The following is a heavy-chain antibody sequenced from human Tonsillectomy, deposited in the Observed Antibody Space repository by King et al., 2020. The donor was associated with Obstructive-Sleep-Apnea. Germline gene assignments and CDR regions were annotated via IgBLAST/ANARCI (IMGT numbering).Heavy chain of an antibody. CDR2: IYPGDSHT. CDR3: ARHFFNWNDGRDQYFDY. D-gene: IGHD1-1*01. CDR1: GFSFTTDA. Sequence: VQLVESGAEVKKPGESLTISCTGSGFSFTTDAIGWVRQMPGKSLEWMGIIYPGDSHTRYSPSLQGQVTISADKSISTAYLQWSSLKASDTAMYYCARHFFNWNDGRDQYFDYWGQGTLVTVSS. J-gene: IGHJ4*02. V-gene: IGHV5-51*01.